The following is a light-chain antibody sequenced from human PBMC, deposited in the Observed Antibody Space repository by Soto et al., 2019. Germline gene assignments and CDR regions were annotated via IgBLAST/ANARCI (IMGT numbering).Light chain of an antibody. CDR1: SSDVGGYNY. J-gene: IGLJ1*01. CDR3: NSYTSKSTGV. Sequence: QSALTQPASVSGSPGQSITISCTGTSSDVGGYNYVSWYQQHPGKAPKLIIYEVSNRPSGVSNRFSGSKSGNTASLTISELQAEDEADYYCNSYTSKSTGVFGTGTKVT. CDR2: EVS. V-gene: IGLV2-14*01.